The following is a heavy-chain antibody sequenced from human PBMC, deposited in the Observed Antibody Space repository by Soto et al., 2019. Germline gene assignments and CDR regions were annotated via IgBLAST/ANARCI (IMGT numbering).Heavy chain of an antibody. D-gene: IGHD3-3*01. CDR3: ARVVVEWFIYYYYGMDV. V-gene: IGHV3-7*03. CDR2: IKQDGSEK. Sequence: AGGSLRLSCAASGFTFSSYWMSWVRQAPGKGLEWVANIKQDGSEKYYVDSVKGRFTISRDNAKNSLYLQMNSLRAEDTAVYYCARVVVEWFIYYYYGMDVWGQGTTVTVS. CDR1: GFTFSSYW. J-gene: IGHJ6*02.